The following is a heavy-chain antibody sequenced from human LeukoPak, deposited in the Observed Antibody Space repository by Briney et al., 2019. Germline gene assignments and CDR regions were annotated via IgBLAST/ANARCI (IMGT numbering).Heavy chain of an antibody. CDR3: ARFAYGSDYFPGHY. Sequence: KVSCKGSGYTFPNYWIGWVRQMPGKGLEWMGIIYPGDSNTRYSPSFQGQVTISADKSISTAYLQWSSLKASDTAVYYCARFAYGSDYFPGHYWGQGTLVTVSS. J-gene: IGHJ4*02. D-gene: IGHD3-22*01. V-gene: IGHV5-51*01. CDR1: GYTFPNYW. CDR2: IYPGDSNT.